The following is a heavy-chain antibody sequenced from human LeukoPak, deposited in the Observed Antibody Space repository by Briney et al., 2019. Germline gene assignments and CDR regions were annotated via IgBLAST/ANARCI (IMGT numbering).Heavy chain of an antibody. D-gene: IGHD3-10*01. CDR1: GYTFTDYD. Sequence: ASVKVSCKTSGYTFTDYDITWVRQAPGQGLEWMGRVSPYNGNTYYSQRFQDRVTITKDTSTGTAYMDLRNLRTDDAAMYYCARNGRVRRVVKDLFEYWGQGTLVAVSS. CDR3: ARNGRVRRVVKDLFEY. V-gene: IGHV1-18*01. J-gene: IGHJ4*02. CDR2: VSPYNGNT.